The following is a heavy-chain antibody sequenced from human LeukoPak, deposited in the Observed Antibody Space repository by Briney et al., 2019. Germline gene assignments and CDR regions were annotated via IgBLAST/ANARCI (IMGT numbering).Heavy chain of an antibody. J-gene: IGHJ5*02. Sequence: GGSRRLSCAASGFTFSSYSMNWVRQAPGKGLEWVSYISGSSTTIYYVDAVKGRFTISRDNAKNSLYLQMNSLRAEDTAVYYCAREPAAAGKNWFDPWGQGTLVTVSS. CDR1: GFTFSSYS. V-gene: IGHV3-48*04. D-gene: IGHD6-25*01. CDR2: ISGSSTTI. CDR3: AREPAAAGKNWFDP.